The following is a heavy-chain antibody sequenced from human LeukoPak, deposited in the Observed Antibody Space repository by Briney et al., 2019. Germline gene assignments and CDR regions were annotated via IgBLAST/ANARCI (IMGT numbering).Heavy chain of an antibody. CDR2: INHSGST. D-gene: IGHD6-13*01. CDR3: ARHGTSRYSSSQGYFQY. J-gene: IGHJ1*01. V-gene: IGHV4-34*01. Sequence: PSETLSLTCAVYGGSFSGYYWSWIRQPPWKGLEWIGEINHSGSTNYNPSLKSRVTISVDTSKNQFSLKLSSVTAADTAVYYCARHGTSRYSSSQGYFQYWGQGTLVTVSS. CDR1: GGSFSGYY.